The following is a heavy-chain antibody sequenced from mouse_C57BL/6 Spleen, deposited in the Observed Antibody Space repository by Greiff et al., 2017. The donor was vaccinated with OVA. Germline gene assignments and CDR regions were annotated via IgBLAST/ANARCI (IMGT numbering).Heavy chain of an antibody. CDR2: IDPENGDT. J-gene: IGHJ3*01. D-gene: IGHD1-1*01. CDR1: GFNIKDDY. V-gene: IGHV14-4*01. CDR3: TTGGYPSYYYGSSPSWFAY. Sequence: VQLQQSGAELVRPGASVKLSCTASGFNIKDDYMHWVKQRPEQGLEWIGWIDPENGDTEYASKFQGKATITADTSSNTAYLQLSSLTSEDTAVYYCTTGGYPSYYYGSSPSWFAYWGQGTLVTVSA.